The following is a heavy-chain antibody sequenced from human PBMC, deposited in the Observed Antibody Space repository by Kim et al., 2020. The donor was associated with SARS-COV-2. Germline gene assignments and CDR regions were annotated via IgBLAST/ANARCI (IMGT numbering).Heavy chain of an antibody. D-gene: IGHD6-19*01. CDR1: GFTFSSSW. J-gene: IGHJ4*02. CDR2: INSAGSNK. V-gene: IGHV3-74*03. Sequence: GGSLRLSCAASGFTFSSSWMDWVRQAPGEGLIWVSRINSAGSNKKYADCVKGRFTISRDNAKNTLYLQMNSLRAEDSAVYYCARRITVAGAGFDYWGQGTLVTVSA. CDR3: ARRITVAGAGFDY.